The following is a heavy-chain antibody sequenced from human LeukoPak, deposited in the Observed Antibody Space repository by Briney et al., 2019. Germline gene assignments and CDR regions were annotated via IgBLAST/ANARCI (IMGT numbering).Heavy chain of an antibody. CDR1: GGSISSSSYY. J-gene: IGHJ6*03. V-gene: IGHV4-39*07. CDR2: IYYSGST. CDR3: ARRGGAFRDGYNYYMGV. Sequence: SETLSLTCTVSGGSISSSSYYWGWIRQPPGKGLEWIGSIYYSGSTYYNPSLKSRVTISVDTSKNQFSLKLSSVTAADTAVYYCARRGGAFRDGYNYYMGVWGKGTTVTVSS. D-gene: IGHD5-24*01.